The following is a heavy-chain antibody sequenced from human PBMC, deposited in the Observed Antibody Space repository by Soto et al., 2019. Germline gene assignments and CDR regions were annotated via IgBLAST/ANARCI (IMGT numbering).Heavy chain of an antibody. CDR1: GYTFTSYG. CDR3: ARAMGGYCSGGSCYSGLYYFDY. J-gene: IGHJ4*02. Sequence: ASVKVSCKASGYTFTSYGISWVRQAPGQGLEWMGWISAYNGNTNYAQKLQGRVTMTTDTSTSTAYMELRSLGSDDTAVYYCARAMGGYCSGGSCYSGLYYFDYWGQGTLVTVSS. V-gene: IGHV1-18*01. D-gene: IGHD2-15*01. CDR2: ISAYNGNT.